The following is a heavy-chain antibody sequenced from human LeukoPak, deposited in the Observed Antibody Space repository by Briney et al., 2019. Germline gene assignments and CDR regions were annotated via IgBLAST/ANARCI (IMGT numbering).Heavy chain of an antibody. D-gene: IGHD1-26*01. Sequence: SETLSLTCAVYGGSFSGYYWSWIRQPPGKGLEWIGEINHSGSTNYNPSLKSRVTISVDTSRNQFSLKLSSVTAADTAVYYCARVNSGRAPYYFDYWGQGTLVTVSS. CDR1: GGSFSGYY. CDR3: ARVNSGRAPYYFDY. V-gene: IGHV4-34*01. CDR2: INHSGST. J-gene: IGHJ4*02.